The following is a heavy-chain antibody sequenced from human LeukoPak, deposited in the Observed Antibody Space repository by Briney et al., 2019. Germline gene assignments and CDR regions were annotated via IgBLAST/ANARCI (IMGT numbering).Heavy chain of an antibody. CDR3: ARVLAAHHNWFDP. D-gene: IGHD6-13*01. Sequence: GESLTLSCAASGFTFSSYSMNWVRQAPGKGLEWVSSISSSSSYIYYADSVQGRFTISRDNAKNSLYLQMNSLGAEDTAVYYCARVLAAHHNWFDPWGQGTLVTVSS. CDR2: ISSSSSYI. CDR1: GFTFSSYS. J-gene: IGHJ5*02. V-gene: IGHV3-21*01.